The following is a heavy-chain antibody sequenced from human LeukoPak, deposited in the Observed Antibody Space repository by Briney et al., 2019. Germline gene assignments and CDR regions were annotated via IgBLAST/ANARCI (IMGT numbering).Heavy chain of an antibody. D-gene: IGHD3-10*01. J-gene: IGHJ4*02. CDR1: GYTFTSYD. CDR2: MNPNSGNT. Sequence: GASVKVSCKASGYTFTSYDINWVRQATGQGLEWMGWMNPNSGNTGYAQKFQGRVTMTRDMSTSTVYMELSSLRSEDTAVYYCASGMVPSEFDYWGQGTLVTVSS. V-gene: IGHV1-8*01. CDR3: ASGMVPSEFDY.